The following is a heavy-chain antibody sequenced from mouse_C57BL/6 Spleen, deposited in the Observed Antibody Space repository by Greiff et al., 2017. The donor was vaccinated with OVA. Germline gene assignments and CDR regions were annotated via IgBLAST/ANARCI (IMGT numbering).Heavy chain of an antibody. Sequence: QVQLQQPGAELVKPGASVKLSCKASGYTFTSYWMHWVKQRPGQGLEWIGRIYPGDGDTNYNGKFKGKATLTADKSSSTAYMQLSSLTSEDSAVYFCARLEDYDGAWFAYWGQGTLVTVSA. CDR3: ARLEDYDGAWFAY. V-gene: IGHV1-82*01. J-gene: IGHJ3*01. CDR1: GYTFTSYW. CDR2: IYPGDGDT. D-gene: IGHD2-4*01.